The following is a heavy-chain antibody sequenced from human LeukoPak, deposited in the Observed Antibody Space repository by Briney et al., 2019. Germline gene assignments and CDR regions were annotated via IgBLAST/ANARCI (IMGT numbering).Heavy chain of an antibody. Sequence: ASVKVSCKVSGYTLTELSMHWVRQAPGKGLEWMGGFDPEDGETIYARKFQGRVTMTEDTSTDTAYMELSSLRSEDTAVYYCATGPYCSSTSCYDGDYWGQGTLVTVSS. CDR3: ATGPYCSSTSCYDGDY. D-gene: IGHD2-2*01. CDR1: GYTLTELS. CDR2: FDPEDGET. V-gene: IGHV1-24*01. J-gene: IGHJ4*02.